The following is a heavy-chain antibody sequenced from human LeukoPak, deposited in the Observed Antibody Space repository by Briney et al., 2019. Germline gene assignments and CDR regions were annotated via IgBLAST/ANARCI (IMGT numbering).Heavy chain of an antibody. CDR2: IKPDGSEK. Sequence: GGSLRLSCAAAGFTFRHYWMNWVRQASGKGLEWVANIKPDGSEKRYADSVKGRFTISRDNAENSLYLQMNSLRAEDTAVYYCARVVGTDEGADYWGQGTLVTVSS. J-gene: IGHJ4*02. CDR3: ARVVGTDEGADY. CDR1: GFTFRHYW. D-gene: IGHD1-7*01. V-gene: IGHV3-7*04.